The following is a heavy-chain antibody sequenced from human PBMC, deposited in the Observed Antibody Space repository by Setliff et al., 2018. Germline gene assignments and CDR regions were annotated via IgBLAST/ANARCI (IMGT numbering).Heavy chain of an antibody. D-gene: IGHD3-22*01. Sequence: GASVKVSCKASGYTFTSHYMHWVRQAPGLGLEWMGTINPSSGRTSYAHKFQGRVTMTRDTSTITVYMDMSSLRSEDTAVYYCARDVFPYHYEGAFDIWGQGTMVTVSS. CDR2: INPSSGRT. CDR1: GYTFTSHY. J-gene: IGHJ3*02. CDR3: ARDVFPYHYEGAFDI. V-gene: IGHV1-46*01.